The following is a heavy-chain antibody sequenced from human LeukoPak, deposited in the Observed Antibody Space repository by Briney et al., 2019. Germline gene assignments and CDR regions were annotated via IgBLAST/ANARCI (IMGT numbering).Heavy chain of an antibody. CDR1: GGSISSYY. D-gene: IGHD6-19*01. J-gene: IGHJ4*02. CDR3: ARGRGGWYVGGGDY. CDR2: IYYSGST. V-gene: IGHV4-59*01. Sequence: SETLSLTCTVSGGSISSYYWSWIRQPPGKGLEWIGYIYYSGSTNYNPSLKSRVTISVDTSKNQFSLKLSSVTAADTAVYYCARGRGGWYVGGGDYWGQGILVTVSS.